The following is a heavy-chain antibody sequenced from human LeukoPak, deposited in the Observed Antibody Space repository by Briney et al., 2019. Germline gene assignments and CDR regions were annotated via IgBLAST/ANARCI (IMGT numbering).Heavy chain of an antibody. V-gene: IGHV3-66*01. CDR1: GLTVSSNY. J-gene: IGHJ4*02. D-gene: IGHD6-19*01. CDR3: ARDASGWAGYFDY. Sequence: GGTLRLSCAASGLTVSSNYMNWVRQAPGKGLEWGSAINSGGKTYYADSVKGRSTISRDESKNTLYLQMNSLRPEDTAMYYCARDASGWAGYFDYWGQGTLITVSS. CDR2: INSGGKT.